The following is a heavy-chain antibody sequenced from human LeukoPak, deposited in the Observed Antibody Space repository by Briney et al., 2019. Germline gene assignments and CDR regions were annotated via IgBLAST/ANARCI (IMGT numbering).Heavy chain of an antibody. CDR3: ARGDSGSYYY. Sequence: GASVKVSCKASGYTFTSYYMHWVGQAPGQGLEWMGLIKPTGGGTIYAEKFQGRVTMTRDTSASTVYMELGSLTSEDTAVYYCARGDSGSYYYWGQGTLVTVSS. V-gene: IGHV1-46*01. J-gene: IGHJ4*02. CDR1: GYTFTSYY. D-gene: IGHD1-26*01. CDR2: IKPTGGGT.